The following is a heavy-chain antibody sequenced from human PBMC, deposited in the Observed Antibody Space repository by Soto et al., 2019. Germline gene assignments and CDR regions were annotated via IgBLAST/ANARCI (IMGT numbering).Heavy chain of an antibody. V-gene: IGHV3-33*06. CDR2: IWYDGSDK. J-gene: IGHJ4*02. CDR1: GFTFSNYG. D-gene: IGHD6-19*01. Sequence: PGGSLRLSCAASGFTFSNYGMHWVRQAPDKGLDWVAVIWYDGSDKYYADSVKGRFTVSRDNSKNTLYLQMNSLRAEDTAVFYCAKERSSGWSFDYWGQGTLVTVSS. CDR3: AKERSSGWSFDY.